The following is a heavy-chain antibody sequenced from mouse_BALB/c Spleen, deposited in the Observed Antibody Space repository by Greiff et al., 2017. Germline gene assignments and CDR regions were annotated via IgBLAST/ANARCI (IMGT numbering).Heavy chain of an antibody. Sequence: LQQPGSELVRPGASVKLSCKASGYTFTSYWIHWVKQRPGQGLEWIGNIYPGSGSTNYDEKFKSKATLTVDTSSSTAYMQLSSLTSEDSAVYYCTRSEWFPFAYWGQGTLVTVSA. J-gene: IGHJ3*01. CDR3: TRSEWFPFAY. V-gene: IGHV1S22*01. CDR2: IYPGSGST. CDR1: GYTFTSYW. D-gene: IGHD1-3*01.